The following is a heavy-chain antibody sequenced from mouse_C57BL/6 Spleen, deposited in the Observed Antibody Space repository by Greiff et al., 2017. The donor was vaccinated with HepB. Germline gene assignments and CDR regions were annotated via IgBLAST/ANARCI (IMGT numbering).Heavy chain of an antibody. D-gene: IGHD2-3*01. J-gene: IGHJ2*01. CDR1: GYAFSSYW. CDR2: IYPGDGDT. Sequence: VQLVESGAELVKPGASVKISCKASGYAFSSYWMNWVKQRPGKGLEWIGQIYPGDGDTNYNGKFKGKATLTADKSSSTAYMQLSSLTSEDSAVYFCARWDGYFYFDYWGQGTTLTVSS. CDR3: ARWDGYFYFDY. V-gene: IGHV1-80*01.